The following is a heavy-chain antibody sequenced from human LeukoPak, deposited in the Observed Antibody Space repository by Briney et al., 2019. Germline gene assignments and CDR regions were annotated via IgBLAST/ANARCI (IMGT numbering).Heavy chain of an antibody. Sequence: GGSLRLSCAASGFTFSNYWMSWVRQAPGKGLEWLANINQDGSEIYYVDSVKGRFTISRDNGKNSLYLQINSLRADDTAVYYCARDQGSMIVVPTTNWFFDLWGRGTLVTVSS. D-gene: IGHD2-2*01. CDR2: INQDGSEI. V-gene: IGHV3-7*01. CDR3: ARDQGSMIVVPTTNWFFDL. J-gene: IGHJ2*01. CDR1: GFTFSNYW.